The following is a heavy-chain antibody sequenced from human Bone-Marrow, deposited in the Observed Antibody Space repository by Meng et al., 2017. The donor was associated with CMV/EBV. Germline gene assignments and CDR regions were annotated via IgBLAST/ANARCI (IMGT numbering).Heavy chain of an antibody. Sequence: GESLKISCAASGFTFSSYAMHWVRQAPGKGLEWVAVISDDGSKKYYADSVKGRFTISRDNSKDTLYLQMNSLRAEDTYVYYCARDVGGAGSYWGQGTLVTVSS. J-gene: IGHJ4*02. V-gene: IGHV3-30-3*01. CDR2: ISDDGSKK. CDR3: ARDVGGAGSY. CDR1: GFTFSSYA. D-gene: IGHD3-10*01.